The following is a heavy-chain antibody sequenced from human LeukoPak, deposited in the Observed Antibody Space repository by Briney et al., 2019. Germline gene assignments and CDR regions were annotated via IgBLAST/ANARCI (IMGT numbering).Heavy chain of an antibody. J-gene: IGHJ3*02. Sequence: ASVKVSCKASGGTFSSYAISWVRQAPGQGLEWMGRIIPILGIANYAQKFQGRVTITADKSTSTAYMELSSLRSEDTAVYYCARVGWSSGWYTNDAFDIWGQGTMVTVSS. V-gene: IGHV1-69*04. CDR1: GGTFSSYA. CDR3: ARVGWSSGWYTNDAFDI. CDR2: IIPILGIA. D-gene: IGHD6-19*01.